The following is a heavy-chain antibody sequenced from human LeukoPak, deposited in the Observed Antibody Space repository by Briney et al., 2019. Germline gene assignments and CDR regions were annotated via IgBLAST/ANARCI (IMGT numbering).Heavy chain of an antibody. CDR1: GFTFSNAW. CDR3: TTEIQLWLRGDDY. V-gene: IGHV3-15*01. D-gene: IGHD5-18*01. CDR2: IKSKTDGGTT. J-gene: IGHJ4*02. Sequence: PGVSLRLSCAASGFTFSNAWMSWVRQAPGKGLEWVGRIKSKTDGGTTDYAAPVKGRFTISRDDSKNTLYLQMNSLKTEDTAVYYCTTEIQLWLRGDDYWGQGTLVTVSS.